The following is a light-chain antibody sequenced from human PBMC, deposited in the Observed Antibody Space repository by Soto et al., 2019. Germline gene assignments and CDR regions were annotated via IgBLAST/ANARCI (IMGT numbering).Light chain of an antibody. CDR3: LQYNNLPPFT. J-gene: IGKJ3*01. CDR1: QSVSSN. Sequence: EIVMTQSPATLSVSPGERATLSCRASQSVSSNLAWYQQKPGQPPRLLIYGASTRATGIPDRFSGSGSGTEFTLTISSLQSEAFAFYYCLQYNNLPPFTFGPGTKLDIK. V-gene: IGKV3-15*01. CDR2: GAS.